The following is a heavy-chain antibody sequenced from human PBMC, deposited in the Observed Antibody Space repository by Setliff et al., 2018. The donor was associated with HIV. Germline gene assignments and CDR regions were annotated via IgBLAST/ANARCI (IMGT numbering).Heavy chain of an antibody. V-gene: IGHV4-34*01. CDR3: ARGRNYVVPYSYFMDV. Sequence: PSETLTLTCAVYGGSFSGYYWSWIRQPPGKGLEWLGEIDHTGSTNYNLSLKSPITLSADPSKNQFSLKVRSVTGADTALYYCARGRNYVVPYSYFMDVWATGTTVTVSS. CDR1: GGSFSGYY. CDR2: IDHTGST. D-gene: IGHD3-10*02. J-gene: IGHJ6*03.